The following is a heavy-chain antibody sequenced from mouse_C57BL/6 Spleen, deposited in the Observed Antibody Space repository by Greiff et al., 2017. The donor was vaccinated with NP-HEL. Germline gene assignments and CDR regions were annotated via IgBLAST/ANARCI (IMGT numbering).Heavy chain of an antibody. CDR3: ARERIYYDSFYAMDY. D-gene: IGHD2-4*01. V-gene: IGHV1-81*01. Sequence: QVQLQQSGAELARPGASVKLSCKASGYTFTSYGISWVKQRTGQGLEWIGEIYPRSGNTYYNEKFKGKATLTADKSSSTAYMERRSLTSEDSAVYFCARERIYYDSFYAMDYWGQGTSVTVSS. J-gene: IGHJ4*01. CDR1: GYTFTSYG. CDR2: IYPRSGNT.